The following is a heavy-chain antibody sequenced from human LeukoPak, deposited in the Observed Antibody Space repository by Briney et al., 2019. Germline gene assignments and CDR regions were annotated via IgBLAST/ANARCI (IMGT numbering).Heavy chain of an antibody. CDR2: ISSSGSTI. CDR3: ARAYSSSTFDY. Sequence: PGGSLRLSCAASGFTFSSYEMNWVRQAPGKGLEWVSYISSSGSTINYADSVKGRFTISRDNAKNSLYLQMNSLRAEDTAVYYCARAYSSSTFDYWGQGTLVTASS. CDR1: GFTFSSYE. J-gene: IGHJ4*02. V-gene: IGHV3-48*03. D-gene: IGHD6-6*01.